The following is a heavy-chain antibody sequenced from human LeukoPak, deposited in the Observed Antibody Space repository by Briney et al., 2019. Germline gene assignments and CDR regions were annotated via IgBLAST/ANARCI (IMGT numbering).Heavy chain of an antibody. CDR3: ARERDSSGLPHNWFDP. J-gene: IGHJ5*02. V-gene: IGHV4-59*11. CDR2: IYYSGST. Sequence: SETLSLTCTVSGGSISSHYWSWIRQPPGKGLEWIGYIYYSGSTNYNPSLKSRVTISVDTSKNQFSLKLSSVTAADTAVYYCARERDSSGLPHNWFDPWGQGTLVTVSS. CDR1: GGSISSHY. D-gene: IGHD3-22*01.